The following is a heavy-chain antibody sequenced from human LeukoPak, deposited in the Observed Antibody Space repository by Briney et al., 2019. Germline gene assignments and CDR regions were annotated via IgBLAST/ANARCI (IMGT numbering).Heavy chain of an antibody. V-gene: IGHV4-61*02. CDR3: ARDSYYYDSSGTLGY. J-gene: IGHJ4*02. D-gene: IGHD3-22*01. Sequence: SSETLSLTCTVSGGSISSGSYYWSWIRQPAGKGLEWIGRIYTSGSTNYNPSLKSRVTISVDTSKNQFSLKLSSVTAADTAVYYCARDSYYYDSSGTLGYWGQGTLVTVSS. CDR1: GGSISSGSYY. CDR2: IYTSGST.